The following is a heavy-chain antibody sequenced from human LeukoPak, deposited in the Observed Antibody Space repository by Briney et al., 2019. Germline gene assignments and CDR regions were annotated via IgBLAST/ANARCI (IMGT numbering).Heavy chain of an antibody. CDR3: AREASGSLYYYYYYGMDV. CDR1: GFTFDDYA. Sequence: GRSLRLSCAASGFTFDDYAMHWVRQAPGKGLEWVSGISWNSGSIGYADSVKGRLTISRDNAKNSLYLQMNSLRAEDTALYYCAREASGSLYYYYYYGMDVWGQGTTVTVSS. CDR2: ISWNSGSI. D-gene: IGHD1-26*01. J-gene: IGHJ6*02. V-gene: IGHV3-9*01.